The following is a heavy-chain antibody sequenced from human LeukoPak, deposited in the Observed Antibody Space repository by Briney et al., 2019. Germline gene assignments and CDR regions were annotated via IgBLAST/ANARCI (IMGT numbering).Heavy chain of an antibody. CDR3: VKGVSTWFYPYFDY. D-gene: IGHD2-21*01. Sequence: GGSLRLSCTAPGLAFTDYDMHWVRQAPGEGLEWVSVVSYDGSNKNYADSVQGRFTISRDNSKNTVFLHITSLTPEDTAIYYCVKGVSTWFYPYFDYWGQGAQVTVSS. V-gene: IGHV3-30*01. CDR2: VSYDGSNK. CDR1: GLAFTDYD. J-gene: IGHJ4*02.